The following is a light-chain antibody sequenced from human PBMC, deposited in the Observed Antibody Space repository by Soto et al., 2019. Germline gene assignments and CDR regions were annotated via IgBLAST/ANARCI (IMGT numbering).Light chain of an antibody. J-gene: IGKJ1*01. CDR2: GTS. CDR3: QHYGSSPKWT. Sequence: EIVLTQSPGTLSLSPGQRATLSCRASQSVDSGYLAWYQQRPGQAPRLLIYGTSSRATGIPDRFSGSGSGTDFTLVISRLEPEDSAVYYCQHYGSSPKWTFGQGTKVEIK. V-gene: IGKV3-20*01. CDR1: QSVDSGY.